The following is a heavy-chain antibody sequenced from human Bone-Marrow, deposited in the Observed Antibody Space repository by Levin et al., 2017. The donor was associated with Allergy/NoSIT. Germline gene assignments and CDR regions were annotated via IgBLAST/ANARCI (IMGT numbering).Heavy chain of an antibody. V-gene: IGHV4-34*01. Sequence: NASETLSLTCAVYGGSFSGYYWSWIRQPPGKGLEWIGEINHSGSTNYNPSLKSRVTISVDTSKNQFSLKLSSVTAADTAVYYCARVGVDYSNRMNWFDPWGQGTLVTVSS. J-gene: IGHJ5*02. CDR2: INHSGST. D-gene: IGHD4-11*01. CDR1: GGSFSGYY. CDR3: ARVGVDYSNRMNWFDP.